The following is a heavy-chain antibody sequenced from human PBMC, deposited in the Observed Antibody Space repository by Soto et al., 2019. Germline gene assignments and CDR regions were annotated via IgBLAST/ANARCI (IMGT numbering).Heavy chain of an antibody. J-gene: IGHJ5*02. CDR1: GYTFTSYA. D-gene: IGHD2-15*01. V-gene: IGHV1-3*01. CDR2: INVGTGNT. Sequence: ASLKVSCNASGYTFTSYAMHWVRQAPGQRLEWMGWINVGTGNTKYSQKFQGRVTITRDTSATTAYMELSSLISEDTAVYYCARTILSNWFDHWGQGTPVTVSS. CDR3: ARTILSNWFDH.